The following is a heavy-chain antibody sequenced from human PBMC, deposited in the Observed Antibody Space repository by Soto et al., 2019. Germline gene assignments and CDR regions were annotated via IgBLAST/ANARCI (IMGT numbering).Heavy chain of an antibody. J-gene: IGHJ4*02. Sequence: GASVKVSCKASGGTFSSYAISWVRQAPGQGLEWMGGVIPIFGTANYAQKFQGRVTITADESTSTAYMELSSLRSEDTAVYYCATRYAISGGRIGYYFDYWGQGTLVT. CDR2: VIPIFGTA. CDR1: GGTFSSYA. D-gene: IGHD2-15*01. CDR3: ATRYAISGGRIGYYFDY. V-gene: IGHV1-69*13.